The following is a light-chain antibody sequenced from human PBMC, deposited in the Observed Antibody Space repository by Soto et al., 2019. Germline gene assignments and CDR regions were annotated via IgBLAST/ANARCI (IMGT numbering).Light chain of an antibody. J-gene: IGKJ1*01. V-gene: IGKV1-5*01. CDR2: DAS. Sequence: DIQMTQSPSILSASVGDRVTITCRSSQTITNWLAWYQQKPAKALRLLIYDASSLESWVPSRFSGSGSVTEFTLTISSLQSEDFATYYCQQYKSFWTFGQGTKVDIK. CDR3: QQYKSFWT. CDR1: QTITNW.